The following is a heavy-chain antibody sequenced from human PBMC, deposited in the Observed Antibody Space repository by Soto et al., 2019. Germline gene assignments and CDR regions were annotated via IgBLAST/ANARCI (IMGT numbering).Heavy chain of an antibody. CDR1: GYTFTSYY. Sequence: ASVKVSCKASGYTFTSYYMHWVRQAPGQGLEWMGIINPSGGSTSYAQKFQGRVTMTRDTSTSTVYMELSSLRSEDTAVYYCARDSSYYYDSSGYYYGFWAYWGQGTLVTVSS. V-gene: IGHV1-46*01. CDR2: INPSGGST. CDR3: ARDSSYYYDSSGYYYGFWAY. J-gene: IGHJ4*02. D-gene: IGHD3-22*01.